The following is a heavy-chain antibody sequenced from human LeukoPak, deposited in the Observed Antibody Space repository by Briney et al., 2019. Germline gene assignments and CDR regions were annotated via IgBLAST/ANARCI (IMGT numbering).Heavy chain of an antibody. CDR1: GFTFSSYW. J-gene: IGHJ4*02. V-gene: IGHV3-7*03. CDR3: ARVRIAAAGTTPYYFDY. D-gene: IGHD6-13*01. Sequence: GGFLRLSCAASGFTFSSYWMSWVRQAPGKGLEWVANIKQDGSEKYYVDSVKGRFTISRDNAKNSLYLQMNSLRAEDTAVYYCARVRIAAAGTTPYYFDYWGQGTLVTVSS. CDR2: IKQDGSEK.